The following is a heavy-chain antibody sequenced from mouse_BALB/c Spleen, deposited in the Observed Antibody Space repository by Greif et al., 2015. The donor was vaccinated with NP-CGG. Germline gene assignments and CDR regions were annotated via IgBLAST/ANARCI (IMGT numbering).Heavy chain of an antibody. CDR1: GYTFTSYW. J-gene: IGHJ4*01. Sequence: QVQLKDSGAELAKPGASVKMSCKASGYTFTSYWMHWVKQRPGQGLEWIGYINPSTGYTEYNQKFKDKATLTADKSSSTAYTQLSSLTSEDSAVYYCARSFYRYDVDYAMDYWGQGTSVTVSS. D-gene: IGHD2-14*01. CDR3: ARSFYRYDVDYAMDY. CDR2: INPSTGYT. V-gene: IGHV1-7*01.